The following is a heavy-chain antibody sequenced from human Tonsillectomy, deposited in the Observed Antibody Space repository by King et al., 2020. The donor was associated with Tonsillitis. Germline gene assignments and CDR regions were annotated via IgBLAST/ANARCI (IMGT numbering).Heavy chain of an antibody. J-gene: IGHJ5*02. V-gene: IGHV4-59*01. D-gene: IGHD3-10*01. CDR3: ARGQRGLFWFDT. CDR1: DGSMTNSY. Sequence: VQLQESGPGLVKPSETLSLTCTVSDGSMTNSYWSWIRQPPGKGLEYIGYIHYSGSSKHNPSLRSRVTISVDTSKNQFSLKLSSVTATDTAVYYCARGQRGLFWFDTWGQGTLVTVSS. CDR2: IHYSGSS.